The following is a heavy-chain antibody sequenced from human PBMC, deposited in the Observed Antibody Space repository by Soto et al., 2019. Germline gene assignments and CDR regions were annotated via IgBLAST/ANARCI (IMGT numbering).Heavy chain of an antibody. CDR3: ARSQGSSTSLAIYYYFYYGMDV. CDR1: GGTFSSYA. D-gene: IGHD2-2*01. V-gene: IGHV1-69*01. CDR2: IIPISETT. Sequence: QVQLVQSGAEVKKPGSSVKVSCKASGGTFSSYAISWVRQAPGQGLEWMGGIIPISETTNYAQKFQGRVTLTAVASKRTAYMELSSLSSEDPAVYYCARSQGSSTSLAIYYYFYYGMDVWGQGTTVTVSS. J-gene: IGHJ6*02.